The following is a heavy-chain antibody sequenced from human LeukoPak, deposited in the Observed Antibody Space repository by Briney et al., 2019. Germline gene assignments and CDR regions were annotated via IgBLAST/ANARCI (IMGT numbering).Heavy chain of an antibody. CDR1: GGSISSSNW. Sequence: KPSGTLSLACAVSGGSISSSNWWSWSRQHPGKGLEWIGYIYYSGSTYYNPSLKSRVTISVDTSKNQFSLKLSSVTAADTAVYYCARQRVTWFDPWGQGTLVTVSS. V-gene: IGHV4-31*11. D-gene: IGHD4-11*01. CDR2: IYYSGST. CDR3: ARQRVTWFDP. J-gene: IGHJ5*02.